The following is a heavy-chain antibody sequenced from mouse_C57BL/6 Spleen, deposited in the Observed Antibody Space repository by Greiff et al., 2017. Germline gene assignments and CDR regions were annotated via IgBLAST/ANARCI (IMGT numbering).Heavy chain of an antibody. Sequence: QVQLQQSGAELVRPGASVKLSCKASGYTFTDYYINWVKQRPGQGLEWIARIYPGSGNTYYNEKFKGKATLTAEKSSSTAYMQLSSLTSEDSAVYFRARDGITTVVATDYAMDYWGQGTSVTVSS. CDR3: ARDGITTVVATDYAMDY. CDR2: IYPGSGNT. CDR1: GYTFTDYY. V-gene: IGHV1-76*01. J-gene: IGHJ4*01. D-gene: IGHD1-1*01.